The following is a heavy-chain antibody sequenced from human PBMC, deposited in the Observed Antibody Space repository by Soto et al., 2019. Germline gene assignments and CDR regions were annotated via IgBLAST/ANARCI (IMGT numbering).Heavy chain of an antibody. J-gene: IGHJ6*02. CDR3: ARALYYYDSSGYYGPYYYGMDV. V-gene: IGHV1-69*01. CDR2: IIPIFGTA. Sequence: QVQLVQSGAEVKKPGSSVKVSCKASGGTFSSYAISWVRQAPGQGLEWMGGIIPIFGTANYAQKFQGRVTITADETTSTAYMELSSLRSEDTDVYYCARALYYYDSSGYYGPYYYGMDVWGQGTTVTVSS. CDR1: GGTFSSYA. D-gene: IGHD3-22*01.